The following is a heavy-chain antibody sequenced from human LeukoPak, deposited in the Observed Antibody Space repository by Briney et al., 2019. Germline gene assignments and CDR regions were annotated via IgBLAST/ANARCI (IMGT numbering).Heavy chain of an antibody. D-gene: IGHD1-1*01. CDR3: ARDTDDEGFDY. V-gene: IGHV1-18*01. J-gene: IGHJ4*02. CDR2: ISAYNGNT. Sequence: ASVKVSCKTAGYTFTSYGFSWVREAPGQVLEWMGWISAYNGNTNYAQKLQGRVSMTTDKSTSTAYMELRSLRSDDTAVYYCARDTDDEGFDYWGQGTLVTVSS. CDR1: GYTFTSYG.